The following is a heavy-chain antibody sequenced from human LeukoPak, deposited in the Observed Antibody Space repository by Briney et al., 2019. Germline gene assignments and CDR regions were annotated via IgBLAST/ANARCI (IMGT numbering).Heavy chain of an antibody. CDR1: GFTFMSYW. Sequence: GGSLRLSCAASGFTFMSYWMGWVRQAPGKGLEWVGRIKSKTDGGTTDYAAPVKGRFTVSRDDSKKTLYLQMNSLKTEDTAVYYCTTRKAATVDYWGQGTLVTVSS. CDR2: IKSKTDGGTT. J-gene: IGHJ4*02. CDR3: TTRKAATVDY. D-gene: IGHD6-13*01. V-gene: IGHV3-15*01.